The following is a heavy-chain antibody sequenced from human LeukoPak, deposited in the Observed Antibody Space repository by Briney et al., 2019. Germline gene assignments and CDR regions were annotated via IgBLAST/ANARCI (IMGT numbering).Heavy chain of an antibody. CDR3: ARGGVVATIGDAFDI. CDR2: ISSSSSSI. D-gene: IGHD5-12*01. J-gene: IGHJ3*02. V-gene: IGHV3-48*02. CDR1: GFTFSSYS. Sequence: GGSLRLSCAASGFTFSSYSMNWVRQAPGKGLEWVSYISSSSSSIYYADSVKGRFTISRDNAKNSLYLQMNSLRDEDTAVYYCARGGVVATIGDAFDIWGQGTMVTVSS.